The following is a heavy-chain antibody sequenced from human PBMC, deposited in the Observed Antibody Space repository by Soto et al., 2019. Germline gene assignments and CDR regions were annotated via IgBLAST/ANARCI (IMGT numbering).Heavy chain of an antibody. CDR1: VYTFTGYY. CDR2: INPNSGGT. Sequence: AASVKVSCKASVYTFTGYYMHWVRQAPGQGLEWMGLINPNSGGTNYAQKFQGRVTMTRDTSIRTAYMELSRLRSDDTAVYYCARVNVVVVAATREYYFDYWGQGTLVTVSS. D-gene: IGHD2-15*01. J-gene: IGHJ4*02. V-gene: IGHV1-2*02. CDR3: ARVNVVVVAATREYYFDY.